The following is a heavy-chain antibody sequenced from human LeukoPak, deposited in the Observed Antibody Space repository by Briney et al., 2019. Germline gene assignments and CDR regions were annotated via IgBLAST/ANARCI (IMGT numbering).Heavy chain of an antibody. CDR1: GGGFTFTSYA. V-gene: IGHV1-69*13. Sequence: SVKVSCKASGGGFTFTSYAISWVRQAPGQGLEWMGGLIPIYGSPNYAQKFQGRVTITSDESTRTVYMELSSLRPEDSAVHYCAGFFYDNSGDAFDIWGQGTVVTVSS. D-gene: IGHD3-22*01. CDR3: AGFFYDNSGDAFDI. J-gene: IGHJ3*02. CDR2: LIPIYGSP.